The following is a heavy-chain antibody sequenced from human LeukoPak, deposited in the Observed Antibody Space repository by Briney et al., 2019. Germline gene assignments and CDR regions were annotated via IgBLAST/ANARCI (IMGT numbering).Heavy chain of an antibody. CDR1: GFTVSDNY. D-gene: IGHD5-24*01. J-gene: IGHJ4*02. CDR3: ARTDGFNKDYFDY. CDR2: IYGGGRT. Sequence: GGSLRLSCRVSGFTVSDNYMGWVRQAPGKGLEWVSVIYGGGRTYYADSVKGRFSIPRDNSKNTLYLQMNSLRAEDTAVYFCARTDGFNKDYFDYWGQGTLVTVSS. V-gene: IGHV3-66*01.